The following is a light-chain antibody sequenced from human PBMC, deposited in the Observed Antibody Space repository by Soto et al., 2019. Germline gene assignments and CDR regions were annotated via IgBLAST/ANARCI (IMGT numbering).Light chain of an antibody. CDR1: SSDVGGYDY. V-gene: IGLV2-14*01. CDR3: SSYSTTSTLV. J-gene: IGLJ1*01. Sequence: QSVLTQPASVSGSPGQSVTISCTGASSDVGGYDYASWYQQHPGKAPKLILFEVNNRPSGVSNHFSGSKSGNTASLIISGLQADDEADYYCSSYSTTSTLVFGSGTKLTVL. CDR2: EVN.